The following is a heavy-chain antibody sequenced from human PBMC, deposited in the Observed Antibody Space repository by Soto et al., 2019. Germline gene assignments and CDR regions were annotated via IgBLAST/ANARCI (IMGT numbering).Heavy chain of an antibody. J-gene: IGHJ4*02. D-gene: IGHD6-6*01. V-gene: IGHV4-59*02. CDR2: ISNNGDT. Sequence: QVQLQESGPGLVKPSETLSLTCTVSGASVSGDYWSWIRQPPGKGLECIGYISNNGDTNYSPSLTSRVTMSLDTSRNQFSLKLTSVTAADTAVYYCARTARRFDYWGQGTLVTVSS. CDR1: GASVSGDY. CDR3: ARTARRFDY.